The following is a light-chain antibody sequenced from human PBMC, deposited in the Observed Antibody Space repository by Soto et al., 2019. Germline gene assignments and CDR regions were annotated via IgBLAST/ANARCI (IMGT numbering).Light chain of an antibody. CDR3: QQRYSMPLP. CDR1: QSISSH. CDR2: EAS. J-gene: IGKJ3*01. Sequence: DLPMTQSPSSLSASVGDRVTITCRASQSISSHLNWYQQKPGKAPQLMIYEASSLQGGVPSRLSGSGSGTDFTLTISRLQAADFAIYYCQQRYSMPLPFGPGTRVDSK. V-gene: IGKV1-39*01.